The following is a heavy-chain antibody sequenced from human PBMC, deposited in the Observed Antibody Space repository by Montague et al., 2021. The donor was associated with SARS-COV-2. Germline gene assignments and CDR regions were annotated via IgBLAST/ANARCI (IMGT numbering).Heavy chain of an antibody. CDR3: GSDTTAYFRFDY. D-gene: IGHD3-9*01. J-gene: IGHJ4*02. Sequence: SETLSLTCTGAVPSSGRATYYWGGIRQPPGKDIELIRTIYYSWTTHYNPSLRSRVTISLDTSKNQVSLRLTSVTAADTAFYYCGSDTTAYFRFDYWGQGALVTVSS. CDR1: VPSSGRATYY. CDR2: IYYSWTT. V-gene: IGHV4-39*07.